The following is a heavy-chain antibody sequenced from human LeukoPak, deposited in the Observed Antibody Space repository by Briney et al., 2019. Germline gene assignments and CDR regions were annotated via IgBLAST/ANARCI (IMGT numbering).Heavy chain of an antibody. J-gene: IGHJ4*02. CDR1: GFSFTDAL. CDR3: TTDLGSD. D-gene: IGHD1-26*01. CDR2: IKSKSDGGTT. Sequence: GGSLRLSCAASGFSFTDALMNWVRQAPGKRLETVGRIKSKSDGGTTYYAAPVKGRFTISRDDSKNTLYLQMNSLKIEDTAVYYCTTDLGSDWGQGTLVTVSS. V-gene: IGHV3-15*01.